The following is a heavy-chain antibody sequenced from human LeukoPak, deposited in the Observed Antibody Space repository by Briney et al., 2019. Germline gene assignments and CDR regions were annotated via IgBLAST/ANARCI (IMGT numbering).Heavy chain of an antibody. J-gene: IGHJ4*02. CDR2: MYNSGST. D-gene: IGHD4-17*01. V-gene: IGHV4-61*08. CDR1: GGSISSGDYY. CDR3: ARGIESYGDYGY. Sequence: SETLSLTCTVSGGSISSGDYYWSWIRQPPGKGLEWIAYMYNSGSTNYNPSLKSRVTISIDTSKNQFSLKLSSLTAADTAIYYCARGIESYGDYGYWGQGILVTVSS.